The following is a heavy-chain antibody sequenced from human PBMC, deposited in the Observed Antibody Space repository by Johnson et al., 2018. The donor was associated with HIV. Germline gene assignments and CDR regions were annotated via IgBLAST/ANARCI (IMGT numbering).Heavy chain of an antibody. Sequence: GQLVESGGGLVQPGRSLRLSCAASGFTFDDYAMHWVRQAPGKGLEWVSGISWNSGSIGYADSVKGRFTISRDNAKNSLYLQMNSLRTEDTAMYYCVRDSYYVHAFDIWGQGTMVTVSS. CDR3: VRDSYYVHAFDI. D-gene: IGHD3-10*02. CDR1: GFTFDDYA. J-gene: IGHJ3*02. CDR2: ISWNSGSI. V-gene: IGHV3-9*01.